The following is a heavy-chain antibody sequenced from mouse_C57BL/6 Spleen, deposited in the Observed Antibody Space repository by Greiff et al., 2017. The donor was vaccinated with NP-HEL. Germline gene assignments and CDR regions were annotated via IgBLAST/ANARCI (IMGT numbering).Heavy chain of an antibody. J-gene: IGHJ1*03. CDR1: GFNIKDDY. Sequence: EVKLMESGAELVRPGASVKLSCTASGFNIKDDYMHWVKQRPEQGLEWIGWIDPENGDTEYASKFQGKATITADTSSNTAYLQLSSLTSEDTAFYYCTTANDGYYWYFDVWGTGTTVTVSS. CDR2: IDPENGDT. CDR3: TTANDGYYWYFDV. D-gene: IGHD2-3*01. V-gene: IGHV14-4*01.